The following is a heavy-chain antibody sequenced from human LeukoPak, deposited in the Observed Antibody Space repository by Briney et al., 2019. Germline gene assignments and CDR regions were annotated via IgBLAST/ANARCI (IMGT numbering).Heavy chain of an antibody. V-gene: IGHV4-39*01. Sequence: SETLSLTCTVSGGSISSSSYYWGWIRQPPGKGLEWIGSIYYSGSTYYNPSLKSRVTISVDTSKNQFSLKLSSVTAADTAVYYCARWPIAVSCLEYWGQGTLVTVSS. CDR1: GGSISSSSYY. CDR3: ARWPIAVSCLEY. CDR2: IYYSGST. J-gene: IGHJ4*02. D-gene: IGHD6-19*01.